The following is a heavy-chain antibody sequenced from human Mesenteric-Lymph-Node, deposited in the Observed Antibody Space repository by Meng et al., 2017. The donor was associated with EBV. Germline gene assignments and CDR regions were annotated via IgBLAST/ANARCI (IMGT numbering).Heavy chain of an antibody. CDR2: IYHSGST. CDR1: GGSISSSNW. D-gene: IGHD3-22*01. V-gene: IGHV4-4*02. CDR3: ARVDYYDSSSLFDP. J-gene: IGHJ5*02. Sequence: QVQLPESGPGLVKPSGTLSLTCTVCGGSISSSNWWSWVRQPPGKGLEWIGEIYHSGSTNYNPSLKSRVTISVDKSKNQFSLNLSSVTAADTAVYYCARVDYYDSSSLFDPWGQGTLVTVSS.